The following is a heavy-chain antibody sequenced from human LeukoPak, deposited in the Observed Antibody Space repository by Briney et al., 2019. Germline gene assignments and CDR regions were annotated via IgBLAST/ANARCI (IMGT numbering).Heavy chain of an antibody. CDR1: GGSFSGYY. Sequence: SETLSLTCAVYGGSFSGYYWSWIRQPPGKGREWIGEINHSGSTNYNPSLKSRVTISVDTSKNQFSLKLSSVTAADTAVYYCARGIALVFWGQGTLVTVSS. CDR3: ARGIALVF. V-gene: IGHV4-34*01. CDR2: INHSGST. J-gene: IGHJ4*02. D-gene: IGHD6-13*01.